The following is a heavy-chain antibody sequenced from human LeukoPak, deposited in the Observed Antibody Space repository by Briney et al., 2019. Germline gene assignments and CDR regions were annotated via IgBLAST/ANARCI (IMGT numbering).Heavy chain of an antibody. CDR1: GFTFSSYS. J-gene: IGHJ4*02. D-gene: IGHD6-13*01. V-gene: IGHV3-21*01. CDR3: ARAGIAAAGPFDY. CDR2: ISSSSSYI. Sequence: GGSLRLSCAASGFTFSSYSMNWVRQAPGKGLEWVSSISSSSSYIYYADSVKGRFTISRDNAKNSLHLQMNSLRAEDTAVYYCARAGIAAAGPFDYWGQGTLVTVSS.